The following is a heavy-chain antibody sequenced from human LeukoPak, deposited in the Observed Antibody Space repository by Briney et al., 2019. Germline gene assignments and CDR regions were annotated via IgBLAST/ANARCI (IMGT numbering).Heavy chain of an antibody. V-gene: IGHV4-39*07. J-gene: IGHJ4*02. D-gene: IGHD5-18*01. CDR3: ARERGYSYGSVIDY. CDR2: IYHSGST. Sequence: SETLSLTCTVSGGSISSNDYYWGWIRQPPGKGLEWIGSIYHSGSTYYNPSLKSRVTISVDTSKNQFSLKLSSVTAADTAVYYCARERGYSYGSVIDYWGQGTLVTVSS. CDR1: GGSISSNDYY.